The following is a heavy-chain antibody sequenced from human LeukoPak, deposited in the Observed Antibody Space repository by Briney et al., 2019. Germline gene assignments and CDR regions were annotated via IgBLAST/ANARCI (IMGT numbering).Heavy chain of an antibody. CDR1: GGSISSGGYS. Sequence: SETLSLTCAVSGGSISSGGYSWSWIRQPPGKGLEWIGYIYHSGSTYYNPSLKSRVTISVDRSKNQFSLKLSSVTAADTAVYYCARVAAGFTLDYWGQGTLVTVSS. CDR3: ARVAAGFTLDY. V-gene: IGHV4-30-2*01. CDR2: IYHSGST. D-gene: IGHD2-15*01. J-gene: IGHJ4*02.